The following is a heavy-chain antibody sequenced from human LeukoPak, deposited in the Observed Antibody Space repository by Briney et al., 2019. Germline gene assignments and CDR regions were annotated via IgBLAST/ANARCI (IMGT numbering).Heavy chain of an antibody. Sequence: GGSLRLSCAASGFTFSSYGMHWVRQAPGKGLEWVAVIWYDGSNKYYADSVKGRFTISRDNSKNTLYLQMNSLRAEDTAVYYCARGYYDILTGYFFAPYYYYGMDVWGQGTTVTVSS. CDR2: IWYDGSNK. CDR3: ARGYYDILTGYFFAPYYYYGMDV. J-gene: IGHJ6*02. V-gene: IGHV3-33*01. CDR1: GFTFSSYG. D-gene: IGHD3-9*01.